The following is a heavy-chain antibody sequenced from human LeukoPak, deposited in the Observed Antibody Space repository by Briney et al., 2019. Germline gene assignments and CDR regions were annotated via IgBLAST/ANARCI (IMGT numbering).Heavy chain of an antibody. CDR1: GFTVSSNY. CDR3: ARESSGDSSGWYFY. D-gene: IGHD6-19*01. V-gene: IGHV3-53*01. J-gene: IGHJ4*02. CDR2: IYSGGST. Sequence: GGSLRLSCAASGFTVSSNYMSWVRQAPGKGLEWVSVIYSGGSTYYADSVKGRFTISRDNSKNTLYLQMNSLRAEDTAVYYCARESSGDSSGWYFYGGQGTLVTVSS.